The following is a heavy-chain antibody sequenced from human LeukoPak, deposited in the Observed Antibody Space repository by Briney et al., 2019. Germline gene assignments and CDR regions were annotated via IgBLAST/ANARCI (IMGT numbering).Heavy chain of an antibody. CDR3: ARPGYSYGGGFDP. V-gene: IGHV3-30-3*01. CDR2: ISYDGSDI. CDR1: GFTFSSYA. D-gene: IGHD5-18*01. J-gene: IGHJ5*02. Sequence: PGGSLRLSCAASGFTFSSYAMHWVRQAPGKGLEWVAVISYDGSDIYYTDSVKGRFTISRDNSKNTLYLQMDSLRAEDTAVYYCARPGYSYGGGFDPWGQGTLVIVSS.